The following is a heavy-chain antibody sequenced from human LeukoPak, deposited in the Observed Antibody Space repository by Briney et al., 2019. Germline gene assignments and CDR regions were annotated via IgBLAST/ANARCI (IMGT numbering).Heavy chain of an antibody. CDR3: ARYPLSYTGNWHYFFDY. Sequence: ASVKVSCKASGGTFSSYGITWVRQAPGQGLEWLGWISASNGNTNYAQKLQGRVTMTSDTSTSTAYMDLRSLTPDDTAFYYCARYPLSYTGNWHYFFDYWGQGTLLTVSS. V-gene: IGHV1-18*01. CDR2: ISASNGNT. CDR1: GGTFSSYG. D-gene: IGHD1-7*01. J-gene: IGHJ4*02.